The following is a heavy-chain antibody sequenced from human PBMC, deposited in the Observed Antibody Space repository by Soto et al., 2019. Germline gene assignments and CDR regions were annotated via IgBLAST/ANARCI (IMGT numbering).Heavy chain of an antibody. D-gene: IGHD3-22*01. V-gene: IGHV1-58*01. CDR1: GFTFTSSA. Sequence: SVKVSCKASGFTFTSSAVQWVRQARGQRLEWIGWIVVGSGNTNYAQKFQERVTITRDMSTSTAYMELSSLRSEDTAVYYCAAGPARGIVVAIAYYFDYWGQGTLVTVSS. CDR2: IVVGSGNT. J-gene: IGHJ4*02. CDR3: AAGPARGIVVAIAYYFDY.